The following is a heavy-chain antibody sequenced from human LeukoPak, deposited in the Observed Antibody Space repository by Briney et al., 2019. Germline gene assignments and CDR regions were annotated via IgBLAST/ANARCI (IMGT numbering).Heavy chain of an antibody. CDR1: GFTFSSYA. CDR3: AKDLGKWELLSAFDI. D-gene: IGHD1-26*01. J-gene: IGHJ3*02. Sequence: GGPLRLSCAASGFTFSSYAMSWVRQAPGKGLEWVSAISGSGGSTYYADSVKGRFTISRDNSKNTLYLQMNSLRAEDTAVYYCAKDLGKWELLSAFDIWGQGTMVTVSS. CDR2: ISGSGGST. V-gene: IGHV3-23*01.